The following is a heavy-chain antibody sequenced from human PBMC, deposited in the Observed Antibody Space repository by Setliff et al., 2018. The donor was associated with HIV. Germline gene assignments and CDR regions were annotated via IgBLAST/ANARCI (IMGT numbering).Heavy chain of an antibody. CDR1: GFTFSSYA. CDR3: AKVDDGQCNTFNCRDFDY. Sequence: WASVKVSCAASGFTFSSYAMSWVRQAPGKGLEWVSVIGGSGGNTYYADSVRGRFTISRDNFRNTLSLQMNSLTAEESAIYYCAKVDDGQCNTFNCRDFDYWGRGTLVTVSS. D-gene: IGHD1-1*01. V-gene: IGHV3-23*01. J-gene: IGHJ4*02. CDR2: IGGSGGNT.